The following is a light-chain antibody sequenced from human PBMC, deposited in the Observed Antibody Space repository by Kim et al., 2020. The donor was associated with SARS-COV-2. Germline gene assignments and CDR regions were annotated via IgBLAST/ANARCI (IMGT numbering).Light chain of an antibody. CDR2: EAS. V-gene: IGKV1-5*03. CDR3: QQYSTYYT. Sequence: LSASVGDSVTLTCRASQTINVWLAWYQQKSGKTPKLLISEASSLEDGVPSRFSGSGAGTEFTLTISSLQPDDFATNYCQQYSTYYTFGQGTRLEI. CDR1: QTINVW. J-gene: IGKJ2*01.